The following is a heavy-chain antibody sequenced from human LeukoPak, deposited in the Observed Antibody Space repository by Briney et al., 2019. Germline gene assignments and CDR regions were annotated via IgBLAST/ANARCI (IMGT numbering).Heavy chain of an antibody. Sequence: SETLSLTCTVSGGSVSTYYWSWIRQPPGKGLEWIGYIYYSGGTNYNPSLKSRVTISVDTSKNQFSLKPSSVTAADAAVYYCARETGYFDYWGQGTLVTVSS. CDR1: GGSVSTYY. CDR3: ARETGYFDY. CDR2: IYYSGGT. V-gene: IGHV4-59*02. J-gene: IGHJ4*02. D-gene: IGHD3-10*01.